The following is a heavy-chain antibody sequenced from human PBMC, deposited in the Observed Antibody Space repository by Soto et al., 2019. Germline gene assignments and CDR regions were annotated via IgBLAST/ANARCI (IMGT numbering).Heavy chain of an antibody. CDR3: ARDLGLDGYNSGYYYGMDV. CDR1: GFTFSSYG. D-gene: IGHD5-12*01. V-gene: IGHV3-30*03. Sequence: QVQLVESGGGVVQPGRSLRLSCAASGFTFSSYGMHWVRQAPGKGLEWGAVISYDGSNKYYADPVKGRFTISRDNSKNTLYLQMNSLRAEDTAVYYCARDLGLDGYNSGYYYGMDVWGQGTTVTVSS. J-gene: IGHJ6*02. CDR2: ISYDGSNK.